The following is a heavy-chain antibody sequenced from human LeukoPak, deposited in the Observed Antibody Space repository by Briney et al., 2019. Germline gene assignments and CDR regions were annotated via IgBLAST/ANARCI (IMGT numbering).Heavy chain of an antibody. D-gene: IGHD3-10*01. CDR1: GYTFTGYY. J-gene: IGHJ4*02. CDR3: ARVGXGSGSXXXXY. CDR2: INPNSGGT. Sequence: ASVKVSCKASGYTFTGYYMHWVRQAPGQGLEWMGWINPNSGGTNYAQKFQGRVTMTRDTSISTAYMELSRLRSDDTAVYYCARVGXGSGSXXXXYWGQXTLVTVSS. V-gene: IGHV1-2*02.